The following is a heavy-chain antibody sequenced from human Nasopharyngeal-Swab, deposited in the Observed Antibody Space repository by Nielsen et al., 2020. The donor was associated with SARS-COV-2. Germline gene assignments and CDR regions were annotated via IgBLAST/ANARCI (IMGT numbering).Heavy chain of an antibody. CDR3: AKYSSATDAFDI. D-gene: IGHD6-19*01. V-gene: IGHV3-21*01. J-gene: IGHJ3*02. Sequence: GESLKISCAASGFTFSSYSMNWVRQAPGKGLEWVSSISSSSSYIYYADSVKSRFTISRDNAKNSLYLQMNSLRAEDTAVYYCAKYSSATDAFDIWGQETMVTVSS. CDR1: GFTFSSYS. CDR2: ISSSSSYI.